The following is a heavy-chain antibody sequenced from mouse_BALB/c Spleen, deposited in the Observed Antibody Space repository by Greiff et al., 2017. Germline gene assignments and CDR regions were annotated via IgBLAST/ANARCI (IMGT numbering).Heavy chain of an antibody. V-gene: IGHV1-9*01. J-gene: IGHJ4*01. Sequence: QVQLQQSGAELMKPGASVKISCKATGYTFSSYWIEWVKQRPGHGLEWIGEILPGSGSTNYNEKFKGKATFTADTSSNTAYMQLSSLTSEDSAVYYCAEGITTVVDYYAMDYWGQGTSVTVSS. D-gene: IGHD1-1*01. CDR2: ILPGSGST. CDR3: AEGITTVVDYYAMDY. CDR1: GYTFSSYW.